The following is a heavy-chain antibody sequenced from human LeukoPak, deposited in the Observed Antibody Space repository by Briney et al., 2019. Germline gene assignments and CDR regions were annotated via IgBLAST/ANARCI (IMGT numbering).Heavy chain of an antibody. CDR3: ATDYGEARDY. CDR2: INHSGIT. V-gene: IGHV4-34*01. CDR1: GGSFSGYY. J-gene: IGHJ4*02. D-gene: IGHD4-17*01. Sequence: SETLSLTCAVYGGSFSGYYWSWIRQPPGKGLEWIGEINHSGITNYNPSLKSRVTISVDTSKNQFSLKLSSVTAADTAVYYCATDYGEARDYWGQGTLVTASS.